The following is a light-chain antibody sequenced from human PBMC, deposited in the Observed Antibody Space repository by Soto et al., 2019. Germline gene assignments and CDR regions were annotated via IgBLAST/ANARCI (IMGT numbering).Light chain of an antibody. V-gene: IGLV1-40*01. J-gene: IGLJ1*01. CDR3: QSYDSSLTGSIV. Sequence: QSALTQPPSVSGAPGQRVTISCTGSSSNIGAGYDVHWYQQLPGTAPKLLIYDNINRPSGVPDRFSGSKSGTSASLAITGLQAEDEADYYCQSYDSSLTGSIVFGTGTKLTVL. CDR1: SSNIGAGYD. CDR2: DNI.